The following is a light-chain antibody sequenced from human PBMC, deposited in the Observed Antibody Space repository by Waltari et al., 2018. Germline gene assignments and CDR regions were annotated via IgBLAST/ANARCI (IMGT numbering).Light chain of an antibody. CDR3: GTWDSSLSGAV. J-gene: IGLJ7*01. Sequence: QSVLTQPPSVSAAPGQRVTISCSGGSSNIGNNYVSWYRQFPGTAPKLLICENTGRSSGIPGRFAGSKAGTSATLDITGLQAGDEADYYCGTWDSSLSGAVFGGGTHLTVL. CDR2: ENT. V-gene: IGLV1-51*02. CDR1: SSNIGNNY.